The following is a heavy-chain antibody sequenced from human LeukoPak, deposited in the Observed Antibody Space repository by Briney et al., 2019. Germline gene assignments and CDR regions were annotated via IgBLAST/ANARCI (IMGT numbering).Heavy chain of an antibody. Sequence: ESLSLACAAPGVIFSNYTMNWVRQAPPQGLESISYISTSNSTISYANSAKGRFTISRYNAKNSLYLQMNSLTEDDTAAYYCARAETAVTSYLHFRGQGTLVTVSS. CDR1: GVIFSNYT. CDR2: ISTSNSTI. V-gene: IGHV3-48*02. CDR3: ARAETAVTSYLHF. J-gene: IGHJ4*02. D-gene: IGHD2-21*02.